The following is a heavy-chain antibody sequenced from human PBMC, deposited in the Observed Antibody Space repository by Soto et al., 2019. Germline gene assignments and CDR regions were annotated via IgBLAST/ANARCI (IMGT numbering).Heavy chain of an antibody. CDR1: GFTFSSYA. V-gene: IGHV3-30-3*01. D-gene: IGHD6-19*01. CDR2: ISYDGSNK. J-gene: IGHJ4*02. Sequence: QVQLVESGGGVVQPGRSLRLSCAASGFTFSSYAMHWVRQAPGKGLEWVAVISYDGSNKYYADSVKGRFTISRDNSKNTLNLQMNSLRAEDTAVYSGARDQLAGPADSLSFDYWGQGTLVTVSS. CDR3: ARDQLAGPADSLSFDY.